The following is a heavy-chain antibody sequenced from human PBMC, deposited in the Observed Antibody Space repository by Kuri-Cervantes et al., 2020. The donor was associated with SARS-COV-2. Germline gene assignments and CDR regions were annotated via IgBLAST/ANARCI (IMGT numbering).Heavy chain of an antibody. CDR3: AKDAGTGEMGTIFGVGRPRGFGNRWIDY. CDR1: GFTFSNYA. V-gene: IGHV3-23*01. D-gene: IGHD3-3*01. CDR2: ICVSGDST. Sequence: GESLKISRGAPGFTFSNYAMSWVPQAPGKGLEWVSTICVSGDSTCYADSVKGRFTISSDNSKITLYRQINSMRAEDTAVYYCAKDAGTGEMGTIFGVGRPRGFGNRWIDYWGQGSLVTVSS. J-gene: IGHJ4*02.